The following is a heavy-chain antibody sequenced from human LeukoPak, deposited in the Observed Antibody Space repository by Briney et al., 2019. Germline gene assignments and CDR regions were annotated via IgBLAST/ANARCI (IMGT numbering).Heavy chain of an antibody. CDR2: INHSGST. V-gene: IGHV4-34*01. J-gene: IGHJ4*02. CDR1: GGSFSGYY. D-gene: IGHD6-6*01. Sequence: SETLSLTCAVCGGSFSGYYWSWIRQPPGKGLEWIGEINHSGSTNYNPSLKSRVTISVDTSKNQFSLKLSSVTAADTAVYYCARAKRREYSSSFVDYWGQGTLVTVSS. CDR3: ARAKRREYSSSFVDY.